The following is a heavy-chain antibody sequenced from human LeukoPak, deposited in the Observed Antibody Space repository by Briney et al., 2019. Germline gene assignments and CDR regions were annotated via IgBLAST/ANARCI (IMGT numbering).Heavy chain of an antibody. D-gene: IGHD3-3*01. CDR3: AKDPLYYDFWSGYSSHFDY. CDR2: IRYDGSNK. CDR1: GFTLSSYG. Sequence: GGSLRLSCAASGFTLSSYGMHWVRQAPGKGLEWVAFIRYDGSNKYYADSVKGRFTISRDNSKNTLYLQMNSLGAEDTAVYYCAKDPLYYDFWSGYSSHFDYWGQGTLVTVSS. J-gene: IGHJ4*02. V-gene: IGHV3-30*02.